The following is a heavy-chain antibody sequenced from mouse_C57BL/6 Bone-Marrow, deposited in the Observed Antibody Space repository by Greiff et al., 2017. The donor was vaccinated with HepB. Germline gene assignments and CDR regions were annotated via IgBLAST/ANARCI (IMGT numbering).Heavy chain of an antibody. J-gene: IGHJ2*01. D-gene: IGHD1-1*01. V-gene: IGHV1-69*01. CDR2: IDPSDSYT. CDR3: ARNYYGSSSYFDY. CDR1: GYTFTSYW. Sequence: VQLQQPGAELVMPGASVKLSCKASGYTFTSYWMHWVKQRPGQGLEWIGEIDPSDSYTNYNQKFKGKSTLTVDKSSSTAYMQLSSLTSEDSAVYYCARNYYGSSSYFDYWGQGTTLTVSS.